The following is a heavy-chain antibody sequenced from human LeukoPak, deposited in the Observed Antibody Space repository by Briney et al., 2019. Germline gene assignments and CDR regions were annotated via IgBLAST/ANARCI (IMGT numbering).Heavy chain of an antibody. V-gene: IGHV4-34*01. CDR1: GGSFSGYY. D-gene: IGHD3-10*01. CDR3: ARHLVGNVVLLWFGEFLNWFDP. CDR2: INHSGST. J-gene: IGHJ5*02. Sequence: PSETLSLTCAVYGGSFSGYYWSWIRQPPGKGLEWIGEINHSGSTNYNPSLKSRVTISVDTSKNQFSLKLSSVTAADTAVYYCARHLVGNVVLLWFGEFLNWFDPWGQGTLVTVSS.